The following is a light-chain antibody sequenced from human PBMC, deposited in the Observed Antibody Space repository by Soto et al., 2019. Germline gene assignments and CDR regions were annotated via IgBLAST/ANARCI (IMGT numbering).Light chain of an antibody. CDR3: QSYDSSLSVV. V-gene: IGLV1-40*01. J-gene: IGLJ2*01. Sequence: QSVLTQPPSVSGAPGQRVTLSCTGSSSNIGAGYDVHWYQQLPGTAPKLLIYGNSNRPSGVPDRFSGSKSGTSASLAITGLQAEDEADDYCQSYDSSLSVVFGGGTKVTVL. CDR1: SSNIGAGYD. CDR2: GNS.